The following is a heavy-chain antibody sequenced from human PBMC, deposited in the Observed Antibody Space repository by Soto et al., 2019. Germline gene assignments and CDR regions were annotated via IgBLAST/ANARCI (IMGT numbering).Heavy chain of an antibody. V-gene: IGHV4-59*01. CDR3: ANDIIVIPGAKGLDY. CDR2: IYYSGST. CDR1: GGSISSYY. J-gene: IGHJ4*02. Sequence: SETLSLTCTVSGGSISSYYWSWIRQPPGKGLEWIGYIYYSGSTNYNPSLKSRVTISVDTSKNQFSLELSSLRSEDTAVYYCANDIIVIPGAKGLDYWGQGALVTVSS. D-gene: IGHD2-2*01.